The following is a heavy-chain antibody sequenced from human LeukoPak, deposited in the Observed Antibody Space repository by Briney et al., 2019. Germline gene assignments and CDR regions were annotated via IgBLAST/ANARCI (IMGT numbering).Heavy chain of an antibody. CDR2: IYYSGST. J-gene: IGHJ5*02. CDR3: ATTRADFWSGYYWFDP. CDR1: GGSISSYY. V-gene: IGHV4-59*01. Sequence: SEALSLTCTVSGGSISSYYWSWIRQPPGKGLEWIGYIYYSGSTNYNPSLKSRVTISVDTSKNQFSLKLSSVTAADTAVYYCATTRADFWSGYYWFDPWGQGTLVTVSS. D-gene: IGHD3-3*01.